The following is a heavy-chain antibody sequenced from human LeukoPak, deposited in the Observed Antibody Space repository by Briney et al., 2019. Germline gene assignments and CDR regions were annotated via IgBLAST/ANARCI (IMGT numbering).Heavy chain of an antibody. CDR3: VKSGSYYNEPYYFDY. J-gene: IGHJ4*02. V-gene: IGHV3-64D*06. Sequence: PGGSLRLSCSASGFTFSRYAMHWVRQAPGKGLEYASGISSNGGSTYYADSVKGRFTISRDNSKNTLYLQMSSLRAEDTAVYYCVKSGSYYNEPYYFDYWGQGTLGTVSS. CDR1: GFTFSRYA. CDR2: ISSNGGST. D-gene: IGHD3-10*01.